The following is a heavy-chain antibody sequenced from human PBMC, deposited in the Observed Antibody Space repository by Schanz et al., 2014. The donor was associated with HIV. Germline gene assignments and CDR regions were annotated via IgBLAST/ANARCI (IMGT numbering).Heavy chain of an antibody. J-gene: IGHJ4*02. V-gene: IGHV3-23*04. CDR1: GFTFRNYA. CDR3: AKPEYDSRGNSQSHFDS. CDR2: ISESGGRT. Sequence: DVQLVESGGSLVQPGGSLRLSCAASGFTFRNYAMSWVRQAPGKGLEWVSSISESGGRTYYADSVNGRFTISRDNSKNTLYLQMTTLRIDDTAVYYCAKPEYDSRGNSQSHFDSWGQGALVTVSS. D-gene: IGHD3-22*01.